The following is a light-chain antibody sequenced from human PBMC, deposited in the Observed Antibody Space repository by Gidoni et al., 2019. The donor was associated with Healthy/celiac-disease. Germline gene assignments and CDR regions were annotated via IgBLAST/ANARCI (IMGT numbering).Light chain of an antibody. CDR2: AAS. CDR1: QSISSY. V-gene: IGKV1-39*01. CDR3: QQSYSTPRT. J-gene: IGKJ1*01. Sequence: DIQLNQSPSSLSASVGDRVTITCRASQSISSYLNWYPQKPGKAPKLLIYAASSLQSGVPSRFSGSGSGTDFPLTISSLQPEDFATYYCQQSYSTPRTFGQGTKVEIK.